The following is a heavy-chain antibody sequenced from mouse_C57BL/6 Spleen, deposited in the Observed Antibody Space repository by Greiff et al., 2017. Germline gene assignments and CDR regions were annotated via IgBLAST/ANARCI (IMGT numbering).Heavy chain of an antibody. CDR3: TATAQATGAMDY. J-gene: IGHJ4*01. V-gene: IGHV14-4*01. Sequence: VQLKQSGAELVRPGASVKLSCTASGFNIKDDYMHWVKQRPEQGLEWIGWIDPENGDTEYASKFQGKATITADTSSNTAYLQLSSLTSEDTAVYYGTATAQATGAMDYWGQGTSVTVSS. CDR1: GFNIKDDY. D-gene: IGHD3-2*02. CDR2: IDPENGDT.